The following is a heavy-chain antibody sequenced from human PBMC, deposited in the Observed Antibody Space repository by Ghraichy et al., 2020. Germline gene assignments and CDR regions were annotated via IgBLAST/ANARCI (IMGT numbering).Heavy chain of an antibody. CDR1: GFTFSSYS. J-gene: IGHJ4*02. CDR2: IRSSGNTL. CDR3: ARLCSSSSPVDY. V-gene: IGHV3-48*02. Sequence: GGSLRLSCAASGFTFSSYSMNWVRQAPGKGLEWVSYIRSSGNTLYYADSVKGRFTISRDNAKNSLYLQMNSLRDEDTALYYCARLCSSSSPVDYWGQGTLVTVSS. D-gene: IGHD6-6*01.